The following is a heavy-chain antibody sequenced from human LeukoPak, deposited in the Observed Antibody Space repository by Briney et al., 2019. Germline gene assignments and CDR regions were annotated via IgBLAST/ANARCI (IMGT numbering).Heavy chain of an antibody. J-gene: IGHJ5*02. D-gene: IGHD3-10*01. Sequence: ETLSLTCTVSGGSISSYYWSWIRQPPGKGLEWVGRIRKKIDGGATDYAAPVKGRFTISRDDSKDMMYLQMNSLKTEDTAVYYCSTGGHYYGSWGQGTLVTVSS. CDR3: STGGHYYGS. CDR2: IRKKIDGGAT. CDR1: GGSISSYY. V-gene: IGHV3-15*01.